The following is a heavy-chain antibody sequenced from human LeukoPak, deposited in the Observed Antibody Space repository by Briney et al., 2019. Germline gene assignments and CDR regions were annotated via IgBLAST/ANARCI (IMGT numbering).Heavy chain of an antibody. CDR3: ARDGLPYCSSTSCFEYNWFDP. V-gene: IGHV3-21*01. CDR1: GFTFSSYS. Sequence: PGGYLRLSCAASGFTFSSYSMNWVRQAPGKGLEWVSSISSSSSYIYYADSVKGRFTISRDNAKNSLYLQMNSLRAEDTAVYYCARDGLPYCSSTSCFEYNWFDPWGQGTLVTVSS. CDR2: ISSSSSYI. J-gene: IGHJ5*02. D-gene: IGHD2-2*01.